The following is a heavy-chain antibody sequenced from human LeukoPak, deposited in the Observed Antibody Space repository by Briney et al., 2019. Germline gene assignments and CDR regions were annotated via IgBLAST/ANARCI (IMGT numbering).Heavy chain of an antibody. J-gene: IGHJ4*02. CDR3: ASEIVMTTIH. V-gene: IGHV3-21*01. CDR1: GFTFSSYS. CDR2: ISSSSSYI. Sequence: PGGSLRLSCAASGFTFSSYSMTWVRQAPGKGLEWVSSISSSSSYIYYADSVKGRFTISRDNAKNSLYLQMNSLRAEDTAVYYCASEIVMTTIHWGQGTLVTVSS. D-gene: IGHD2-21*02.